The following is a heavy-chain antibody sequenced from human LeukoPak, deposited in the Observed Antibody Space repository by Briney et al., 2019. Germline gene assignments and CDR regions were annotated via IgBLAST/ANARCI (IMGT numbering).Heavy chain of an antibody. CDR2: ISWNSGSI. CDR1: GFTFSRYW. Sequence: PGGSLRLSCLASGFTFSRYWMSWVRQAPGKGLEWVSGISWNSGSIGYADSVKGRFTISRDNAKNSLHLQMNSLRAEDTALYYCSKDISGSQQLKGGLGYWGQETLVTVSS. CDR3: SKDISGSQQLKGGLGY. D-gene: IGHD6-13*01. J-gene: IGHJ4*02. V-gene: IGHV3-9*01.